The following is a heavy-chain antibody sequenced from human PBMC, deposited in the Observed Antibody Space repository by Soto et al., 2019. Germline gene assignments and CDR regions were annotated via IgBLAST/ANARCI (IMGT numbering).Heavy chain of an antibody. CDR2: IYWDDDK. D-gene: IGHD2-21*02. Sequence: QITLKESGPTLVKPTQTLTLTCTISGFSLSTGGVGVGWIRQPPGKALEWLALIYWDDDKRYSPSLKSRLTITKDNSRSQVILTMINRDPVDTATYYCVHSRCGGDFLQSYSAHYYYGLDVWGQGTTVTVSS. J-gene: IGHJ6*02. CDR3: VHSRCGGDFLQSYSAHYYYGLDV. CDR1: GFSLSTGGVG. V-gene: IGHV2-5*02.